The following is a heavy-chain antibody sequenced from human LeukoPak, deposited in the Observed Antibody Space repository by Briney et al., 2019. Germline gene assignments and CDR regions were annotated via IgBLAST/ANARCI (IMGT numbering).Heavy chain of an antibody. J-gene: IGHJ5*02. V-gene: IGHV1-2*02. Sequence: GASVKVSCKASGYTFTSYDINWVRQATGQGLEWMGWINPNSGGTNYAQKFQGRVTMTRDTSISTAYMELSRLRSDDTAVYYCARGPGGWYGSYWFDPWGQGTLVTVSS. CDR1: GYTFTSYD. CDR3: ARGPGGWYGSYWFDP. CDR2: INPNSGGT. D-gene: IGHD6-19*01.